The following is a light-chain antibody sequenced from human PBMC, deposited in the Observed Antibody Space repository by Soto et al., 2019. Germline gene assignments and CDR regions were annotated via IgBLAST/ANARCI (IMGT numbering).Light chain of an antibody. V-gene: IGLV1-40*01. CDR1: SSNIGAGYD. CDR3: QSYDSTYV. CDR2: HNN. Sequence: QSVLTQPPSVSGAPGQRVTISCTGSSSNIGAGYDVHWYQQRPGTAPKLLIYHNNNRPSGVPDRFSGSQSGNSASLAITGLQAEDEADYYCQSYDSTYVFGEGTKVTVL. J-gene: IGLJ1*01.